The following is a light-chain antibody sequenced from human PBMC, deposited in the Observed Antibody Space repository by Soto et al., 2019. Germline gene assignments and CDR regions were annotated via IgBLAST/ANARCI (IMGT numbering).Light chain of an antibody. CDR3: GSYAGYYTWV. Sequence: QSALTQPRSVSGSPGQSVTISCTGTRSDVGGYAYISWYQQHPGKVPKLIIYDVSKRPSGVPDRFSGSKSGNTASLTISGLQAEDEADYYCGSYAGYYTWVFGGGTKLTVL. CDR1: RSDVGGYAY. V-gene: IGLV2-11*01. CDR2: DVS. J-gene: IGLJ3*02.